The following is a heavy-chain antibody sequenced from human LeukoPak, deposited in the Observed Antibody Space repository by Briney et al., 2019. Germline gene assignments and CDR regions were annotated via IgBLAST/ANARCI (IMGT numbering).Heavy chain of an antibody. V-gene: IGHV3-30*04. Sequence: GGSLRLSCAASGFTFSSYAMHWVRQAPGKGLEWVAVISYDGSNKYYADSVKGRFTISRDNSKNTLYLQMNSLRAEDTAVYYCARSRLAVVVVAANYWGQGTLVTVSS. J-gene: IGHJ4*02. CDR2: ISYDGSNK. D-gene: IGHD2-15*01. CDR1: GFTFSSYA. CDR3: ARSRLAVVVVAANY.